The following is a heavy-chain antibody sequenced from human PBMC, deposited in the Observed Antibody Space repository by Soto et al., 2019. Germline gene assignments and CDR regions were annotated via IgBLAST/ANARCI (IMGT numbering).Heavy chain of an antibody. Sequence: EVQLLESGGGLVQPGGSLRLSCAASGFTFSSYAMSWVRQAPGKGLEWVSAISVSGGSTYYADSVKGRFTISRDNSKNTLYLQMNSLRAEDMAVYYWAKEVYRLVRGSSSSWGQGTLVTVSS. CDR3: AKEVYRLVRGSSSS. D-gene: IGHD6-13*01. V-gene: IGHV3-23*01. CDR1: GFTFSSYA. CDR2: ISVSGGST. J-gene: IGHJ4*02.